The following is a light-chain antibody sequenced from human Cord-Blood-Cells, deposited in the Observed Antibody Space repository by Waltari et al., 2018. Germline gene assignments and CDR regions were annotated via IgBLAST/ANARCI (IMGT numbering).Light chain of an antibody. J-gene: IGKJ4*01. V-gene: IGKV3-15*01. Sequence: EIVMTQSPATLSVSPGGRATLSCRASQSVSSNLAWYQQKPGQATRLLIYGASTRATGIPARFSGSGSGTEFTLTISSLQSEDSAVYYCQQYNNWPLTFGGGTKVEIK. CDR2: GAS. CDR3: QQYNNWPLT. CDR1: QSVSSN.